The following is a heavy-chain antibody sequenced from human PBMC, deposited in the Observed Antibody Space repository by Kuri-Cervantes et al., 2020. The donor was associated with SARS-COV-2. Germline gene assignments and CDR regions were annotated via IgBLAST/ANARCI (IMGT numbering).Heavy chain of an antibody. J-gene: IGHJ6*02. CDR3: ARDRGKIAARIYYYYGMDV. CDR2: ISSSSSYI. CDR1: GFTSSSYS. D-gene: IGHD6-6*01. V-gene: IGHV3-21*01. Sequence: GGSLRLSCAASGFTSSSYSMNWVRQAPGKGLEWVSSISSSSSYIYYADSVKGRFTISRDNAKSSLYMQMNSLRAEDTAVYYCARDRGKIAARIYYYYGMDVWGQGTTVTVSS.